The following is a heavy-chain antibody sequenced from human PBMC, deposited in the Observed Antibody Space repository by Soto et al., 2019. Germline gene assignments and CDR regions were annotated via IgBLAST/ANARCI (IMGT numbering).Heavy chain of an antibody. Sequence: DSVKVSCKASGYTFTSYDINWVRQATGQGLEWMGWMNPNSANTGYAQKFQGRVTMTRNTSISTAYMELSSLRSEDTAVYYCARDSGYCFCGSCNIEGPIDYCGQRSLVPVSA. CDR2: MNPNSANT. J-gene: IGHJ4*02. D-gene: IGHD2-15*01. V-gene: IGHV1-8*01. CDR3: ARDSGYCFCGSCNIEGPIDY. CDR1: GYTFTSYD.